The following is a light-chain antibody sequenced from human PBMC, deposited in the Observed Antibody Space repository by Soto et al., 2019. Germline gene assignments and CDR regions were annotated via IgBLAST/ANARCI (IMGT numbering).Light chain of an antibody. V-gene: IGKV3-20*01. J-gene: IGKJ1*01. CDR3: QQYGSSPWT. CDR1: QSVSSSY. Sequence: EIVLTQSPGTLSLSPGERATLSCRASQSVSSSYLAWYQQKPGQAPRLLIYGASSRATGILDKFSGSGSGTDVTLTISRLEPEDVAVYYCQQYGSSPWTFGQGTKVEIK. CDR2: GAS.